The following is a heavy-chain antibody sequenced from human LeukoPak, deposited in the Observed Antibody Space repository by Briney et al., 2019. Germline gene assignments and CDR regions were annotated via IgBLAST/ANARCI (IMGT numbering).Heavy chain of an antibody. CDR1: GASISSYD. D-gene: IGHD3-10*01. V-gene: IGHV4-59*01. Sequence: KASETLSLTCALSGASISSYDWSWIRQPPGKGLEWIGGIYSCGRTNDNPSLKSRVTISKDTSKNQVSLNLRSVTAADTAVYYCTRDRPVEKISVWFGGPPAGLDPFDIWGQGKMVIVSS. CDR2: IYSCGRT. J-gene: IGHJ3*02. CDR3: TRDRPVEKISVWFGGPPAGLDPFDI.